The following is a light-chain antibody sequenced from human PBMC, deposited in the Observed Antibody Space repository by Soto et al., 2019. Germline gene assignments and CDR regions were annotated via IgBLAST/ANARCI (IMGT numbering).Light chain of an antibody. J-gene: IGKJ4*01. CDR3: QQRINWPLS. CDR1: QSVSSF. Sequence: EIVLTQSPATLSLSPGERATLSCRASQSVSSFLAWYQQNPGQAPRLLIYDASHRATGIPTRFSGSGSGTDVTLTISSLEPEDFAVYYCQQRINWPLSFGGGTKVEIK. CDR2: DAS. V-gene: IGKV3-11*01.